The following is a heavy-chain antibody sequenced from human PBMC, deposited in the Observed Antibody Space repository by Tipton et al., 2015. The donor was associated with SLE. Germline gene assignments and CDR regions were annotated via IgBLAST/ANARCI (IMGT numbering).Heavy chain of an antibody. V-gene: IGHV4-39*01. Sequence: TLSLTCTVSGGSISSSPYHWGWIRQPPGKGLEWIGSVYYSGGTYYNPSLKSRVTTSLDTSKNQFSLKLRSVNAADTALYFCATKETAVGQGFDSWGQGTLVTVSS. J-gene: IGHJ4*02. D-gene: IGHD5-18*01. CDR3: ATKETAVGQGFDS. CDR2: VYYSGGT. CDR1: GGSISSSPYH.